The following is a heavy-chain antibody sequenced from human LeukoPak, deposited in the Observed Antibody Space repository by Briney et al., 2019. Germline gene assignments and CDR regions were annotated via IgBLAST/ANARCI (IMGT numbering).Heavy chain of an antibody. CDR3: ARDSSGTLSGGGWFDP. D-gene: IGHD6-19*01. J-gene: IGHJ5*02. Sequence: PSETLSLTCSVSNYSISDGYYWGWIRQPPGKGLEWIGGVYHSGATYYTPSLKSRVTISVDTSKNQFSLNLTSVTAADTAVYYCARDSSGTLSGGGWFDPWGQGTLVTVSS. CDR2: VYHSGAT. V-gene: IGHV4-38-2*02. CDR1: NYSISDGYY.